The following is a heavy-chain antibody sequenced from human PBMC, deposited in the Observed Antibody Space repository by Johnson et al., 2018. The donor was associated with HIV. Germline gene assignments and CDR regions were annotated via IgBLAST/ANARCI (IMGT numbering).Heavy chain of an antibody. CDR1: GFTVSSNY. CDR2: IYSGGST. V-gene: IGHV3-66*01. D-gene: IGHD3-22*01. Sequence: VQLVESGGGLIQPGGSLRLSCAASGFTVSSNYMSWVRQAPGKGLEWVSVIYSGGSTYYADSVKGRFTISRDNSKNTLYLQMNSLRAGDTAVYDCVRDGNYYDSSGYRVDAFDVWGQGTMVTVSS. CDR3: VRDGNYYDSSGYRVDAFDV. J-gene: IGHJ3*01.